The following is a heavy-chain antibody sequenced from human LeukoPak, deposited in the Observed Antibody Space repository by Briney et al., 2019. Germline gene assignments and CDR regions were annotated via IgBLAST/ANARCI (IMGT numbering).Heavy chain of an antibody. CDR3: VKALVGQTSGY. CDR2: ISHDARDE. V-gene: IGHV3-30*18. CDR1: GFSFSGYG. J-gene: IGHJ4*02. D-gene: IGHD1-26*01. Sequence: GGSLRLSCTASGFSFSGYGMHWVRQAPGKGLEWLAVISHDARDEYYADSVKGRFTISRDNAKNMIYLQMISLRAEDTAVYYCVKALVGQTSGYWGQGTRVTVST.